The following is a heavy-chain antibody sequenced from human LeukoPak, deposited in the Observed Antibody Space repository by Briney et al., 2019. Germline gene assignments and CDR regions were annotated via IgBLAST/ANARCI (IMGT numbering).Heavy chain of an antibody. CDR1: GFTFSSYA. J-gene: IGHJ3*02. CDR2: ISGSGGST. CDR3: AIKPKSCGGSHDAFDI. D-gene: IGHD2-15*01. V-gene: IGHV3-23*01. Sequence: GGSLRLSCAASGFTFSSYAMSWVRQAPGKGLEWVSAISGSGGSTYYADSVKGRFTISRDNSKNTLYLQMNSLRAEDTAVYYSAIKPKSCGGSHDAFDIWGQGTMVTVSS.